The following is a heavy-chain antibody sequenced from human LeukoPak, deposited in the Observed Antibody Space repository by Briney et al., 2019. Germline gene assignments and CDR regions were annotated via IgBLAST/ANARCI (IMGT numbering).Heavy chain of an antibody. Sequence: GGSLRLSCAASGFTFSSYGMSWVRQAPGKGLEWVSAISGRRDSTSYADSVKGRFTISRDNSKNTLYLQMNSLRAEDTAVYYCAKDPNFYYCMDVWGKGTTVTISS. CDR1: GFTFSSYG. J-gene: IGHJ6*03. CDR3: AKDPNFYYCMDV. CDR2: ISGRRDST. V-gene: IGHV3-23*01.